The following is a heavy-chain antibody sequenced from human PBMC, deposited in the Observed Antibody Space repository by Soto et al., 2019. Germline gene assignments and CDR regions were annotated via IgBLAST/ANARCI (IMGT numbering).Heavy chain of an antibody. Sequence: EVQLVETGGGLIQPGGSLRLSCAASGFIVSSNYMTWVRQAPGKGLEWVAAVYGGGSTYYANSVKGRFTVSRDNFGNTLYLQMNTLRVEDTAVYYCAAIVRLGTIGHWYFDFWGRGTLVTVSS. J-gene: IGHJ2*01. CDR3: AAIVRLGTIGHWYFDF. CDR1: GFIVSSNY. CDR2: VYGGGST. D-gene: IGHD1-26*01. V-gene: IGHV3-53*02.